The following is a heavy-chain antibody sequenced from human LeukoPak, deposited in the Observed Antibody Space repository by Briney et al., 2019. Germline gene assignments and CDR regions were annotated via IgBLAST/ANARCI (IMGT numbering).Heavy chain of an antibody. CDR1: GFTSSSYA. D-gene: IGHD7-27*01. J-gene: IGHJ4*02. CDR3: AKPGNGGPGLGLDYFDY. V-gene: IGHV3-23*01. Sequence: SGGSLRLSCAASGFTSSSYAMSWVRQAPGKGLEWVSAISGSGGSTYYADSVKGRFTISRDNSKNTLYLQMNSLRAEDTAVYYCAKPGNGGPGLGLDYFDYWGQGTLVTVSS. CDR2: ISGSGGST.